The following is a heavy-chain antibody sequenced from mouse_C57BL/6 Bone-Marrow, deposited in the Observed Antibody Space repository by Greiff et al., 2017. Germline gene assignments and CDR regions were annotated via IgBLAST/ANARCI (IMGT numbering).Heavy chain of an antibody. CDR3: ASYYSNYFDY. D-gene: IGHD2-12*01. Sequence: QVQLKESGPELVKPGASVKISCKASGYAFSSSWMNWVKQRPGKGLEWIGRIYPGDGATNSNGKFKGKATLTADKSSSTAYMQLSSRTSEDSAVYFCASYYSNYFDYWGQGTTLTVSS. CDR1: GYAFSSSW. V-gene: IGHV1-82*01. CDR2: IYPGDGAT. J-gene: IGHJ2*01.